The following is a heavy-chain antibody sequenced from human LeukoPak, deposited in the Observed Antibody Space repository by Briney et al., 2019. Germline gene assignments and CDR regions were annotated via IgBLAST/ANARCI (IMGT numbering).Heavy chain of an antibody. D-gene: IGHD6-13*01. Sequence: ASVKVSCKASGYTFTSYAMHWVRQAPGQRLEWMGWTNAGNGNTKYSQKFQGRVTITRDTSASTAYMELSSLRSEDTAVYYCARSDSSSWYLFDYWGQGTLVTVSS. CDR2: TNAGNGNT. CDR1: GYTFTSYA. V-gene: IGHV1-3*01. J-gene: IGHJ4*02. CDR3: ARSDSSSWYLFDY.